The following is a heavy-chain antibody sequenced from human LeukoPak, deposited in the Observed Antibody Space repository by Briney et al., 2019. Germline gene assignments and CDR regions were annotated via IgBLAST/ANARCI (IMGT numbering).Heavy chain of an antibody. CDR1: GFTFSSYT. V-gene: IGHV3-21*01. D-gene: IGHD1-26*01. CDR3: AKDRLVGGSDRHPLDY. Sequence: GESLGLSCAASGFTFSSYTMTWVRQAPGKGLEWVSSISRSGDYIFYADSVRGRFTISRNNAKNSLYLQMTSLRAEDTAVYYCAKDRLVGGSDRHPLDYRGQGTLVTVSS. CDR2: ISRSGDYI. J-gene: IGHJ4*02.